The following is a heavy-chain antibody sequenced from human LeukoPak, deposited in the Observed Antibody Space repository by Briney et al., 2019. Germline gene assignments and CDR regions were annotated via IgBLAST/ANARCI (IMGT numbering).Heavy chain of an antibody. Sequence: GESLKISCKGSGYSFTSYWIGWVRQMPGKGLEWMGIIYPGDSDIRYSPSFQGQVTISADKSISTAYLQWSSLKASDTAMYYRARPGDYYDSSGYSELGYWGQGTLVTVSS. D-gene: IGHD3-22*01. CDR1: GYSFTSYW. CDR2: IYPGDSDI. V-gene: IGHV5-51*01. J-gene: IGHJ4*02. CDR3: ARPGDYYDSSGYSELGY.